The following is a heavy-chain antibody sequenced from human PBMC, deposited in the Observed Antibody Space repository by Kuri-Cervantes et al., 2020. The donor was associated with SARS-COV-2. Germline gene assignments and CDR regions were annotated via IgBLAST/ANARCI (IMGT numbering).Heavy chain of an antibody. CDR3: AKDMWSDDRGHSHGGFDF. D-gene: IGHD5-18*01. V-gene: IGHV3-9*01. CDR2: ISWNSGNI. J-gene: IGHJ4*02. CDR1: GFTFSSYA. Sequence: SLKISCAASGFTFSSYAMHWVRQAPGKGLEWVSGISWNSGNIDQADSVKGRFTISRDNAKSSLYLEMNSLRVEDTAFYYCAKDMWSDDRGHSHGGFDFWGQGTLVTVSS.